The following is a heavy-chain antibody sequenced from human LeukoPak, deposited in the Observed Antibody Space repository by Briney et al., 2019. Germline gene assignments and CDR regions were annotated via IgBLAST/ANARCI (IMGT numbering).Heavy chain of an antibody. J-gene: IGHJ4*02. CDR1: GFTFSSYA. CDR3: ARGRSAFDY. CDR2: ISYDGSNK. Sequence: GGSLRLSCAASGFTFSSYAMHWVRQAPGKGLEWVAVISYDGSNKYYADSVKGRFTISRDNAKNSLYLQMNSLRAEDTAVYYCARGRSAFDYWGQGTLVTVSS. V-gene: IGHV3-30-3*01.